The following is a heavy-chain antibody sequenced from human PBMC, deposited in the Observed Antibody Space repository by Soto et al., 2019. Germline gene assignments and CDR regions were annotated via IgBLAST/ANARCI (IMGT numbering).Heavy chain of an antibody. CDR3: ARRQIPPPTRGAANARGAMDV. Sequence: QVQLVESGGGVVQPGRSLRLSCAASGFTFNNYGMHWVRQAPGKGLEWLAVIWNDGSNSSYANSVKGRFTISRDKSKNTLDLQKSSLRAEDTGVYYCARRQIPPPTRGAANARGAMDVWGQGNTGTVSS. CDR2: IWNDGSNS. D-gene: IGHD6-13*01. V-gene: IGHV3-33*01. CDR1: GFTFNNYG. J-gene: IGHJ6*02.